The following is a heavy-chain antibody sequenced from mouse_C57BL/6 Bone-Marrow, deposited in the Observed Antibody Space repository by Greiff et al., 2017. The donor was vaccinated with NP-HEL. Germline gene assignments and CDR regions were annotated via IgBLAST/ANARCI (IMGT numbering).Heavy chain of an antibody. CDR3: ARTGGNYYGSSPDYYAMDY. CDR2: ISYDGSN. D-gene: IGHD1-1*01. J-gene: IGHJ4*01. V-gene: IGHV3-6*01. Sequence: EVQLVESGPGLVKPSQSLSLTCSVTGYSITSGYYWNWIRQFPGNKLEWMGYISYDGSNNYNPSLKNRISITRDTSKNQFFLKLNSVTTEDTATYYCARTGGNYYGSSPDYYAMDYWGQGTSVTVSS. CDR1: GYSITSGYY.